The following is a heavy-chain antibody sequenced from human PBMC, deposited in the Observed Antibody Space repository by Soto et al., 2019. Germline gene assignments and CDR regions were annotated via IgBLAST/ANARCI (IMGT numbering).Heavy chain of an antibody. Sequence: SETLSLTCTVSGGSISSYYWSWIRQPPGKGLEWIGYIYYSGSTNYNPSLKSRVTISVDTSKNQFSLKLSSVTAADTAVYYCARWDSSGWYYFDYWGQGTLVTVSS. J-gene: IGHJ4*02. CDR2: IYYSGST. V-gene: IGHV4-59*01. CDR3: ARWDSSGWYYFDY. D-gene: IGHD6-19*01. CDR1: GGSISSYY.